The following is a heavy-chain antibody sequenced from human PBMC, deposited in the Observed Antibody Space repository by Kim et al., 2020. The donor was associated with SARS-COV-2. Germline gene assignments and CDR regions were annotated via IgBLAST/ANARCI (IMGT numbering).Heavy chain of an antibody. Sequence: SETLSLTCTVSGGSISSYYWNWIRQPPGKGLEWLGYIYYSGSTSYNPSLKSRVTISLDTSGNQSSLKLSSVTAADTAVYYCSRGGYYDSSGYYHHDAFDIWGQGTVVTVSS. D-gene: IGHD3-22*01. CDR1: GGSISSYY. J-gene: IGHJ3*02. V-gene: IGHV4-59*01. CDR2: IYYSGST. CDR3: SRGGYYDSSGYYHHDAFDI.